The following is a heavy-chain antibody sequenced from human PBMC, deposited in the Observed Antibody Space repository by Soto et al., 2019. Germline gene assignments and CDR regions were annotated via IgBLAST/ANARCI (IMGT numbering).Heavy chain of an antibody. CDR2: IIPIFGTA. J-gene: IGHJ6*02. D-gene: IGHD5-18*01. CDR1: GGTFSSYA. CDR3: AKKGMVDTSRPQTRYYGMDV. V-gene: IGHV1-69*06. Sequence: ASVKVSCKASGGTFSSYAISWVRQAPGQGLEWMGGIIPIFGTANYAQKFQGRVTITADKSTSTAYMELSSLRSEDTAVYYCAKKGMVDTSRPQTRYYGMDVWGQGTTVTVSS.